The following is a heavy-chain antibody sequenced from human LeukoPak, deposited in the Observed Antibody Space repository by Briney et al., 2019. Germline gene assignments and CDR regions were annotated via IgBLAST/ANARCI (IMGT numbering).Heavy chain of an antibody. D-gene: IGHD3-9*01. J-gene: IGHJ6*02. V-gene: IGHV3-7*01. CDR3: ARSGLRYFDWFPKYYYGMDV. CDR1: GFTFSSYW. Sequence: PGGSLRLSCAASGFTFSSYWMTWVRQAPGQGLEWVANIKQDGSEKYYVDSVKGRFTVSRDNAKNSLYLQMNSLRAEDTAVYYCARSGLRYFDWFPKYYYGMDVWGQGTTVTVSS. CDR2: IKQDGSEK.